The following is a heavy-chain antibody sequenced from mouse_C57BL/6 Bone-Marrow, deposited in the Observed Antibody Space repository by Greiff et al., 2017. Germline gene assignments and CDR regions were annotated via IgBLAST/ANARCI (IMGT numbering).Heavy chain of an antibody. CDR3: TSIAY. Sequence: EVQLLESGAELVRPGASVKLSCTASGFNFKDDCMHWVKQRPEQGLEWIGWIDPENGDTEYDPKFKGKATLTVDTSSNTACLQLSSLASEDTAVCWCTSIAYWGQGTLVTVSA. CDR1: GFNFKDDC. CDR2: IDPENGDT. V-gene: IGHV14-4*01. J-gene: IGHJ3*01.